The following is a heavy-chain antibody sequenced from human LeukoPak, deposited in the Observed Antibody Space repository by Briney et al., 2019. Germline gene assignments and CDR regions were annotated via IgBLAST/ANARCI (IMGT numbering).Heavy chain of an antibody. CDR1: GYXFTSYW. CDR2: IDPSDSYT. V-gene: IGHV5-10-1*01. J-gene: IGHJ6*02. Sequence: GESLKISCNGSGYXFTSYWISWVRQMPGKGLEWMGRIDPSDSYTNYSPSFQGHVTISADKSISTAYLQWSSLKASDTAMYYCAVGLSGSYTYYGMDVWGQGTTVTVSS. CDR3: AVGLSGSYTYYGMDV. D-gene: IGHD3-10*01.